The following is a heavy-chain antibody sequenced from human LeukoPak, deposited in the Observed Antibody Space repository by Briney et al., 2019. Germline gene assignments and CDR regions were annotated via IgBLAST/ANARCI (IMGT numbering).Heavy chain of an antibody. J-gene: IGHJ5*02. CDR2: IYYSGST. CDR1: GGSISSSSYY. D-gene: IGHD3-10*01. V-gene: IGHV4-30-4*08. CDR3: ARERYYYGSGSYGGFDP. Sequence: SETLSLTCTVSGGSISSSSYYWGWIRQPPGKGLEWIGYIYYSGSTYYNPSLKSRVTISVDTSKNQFSLKLSSVTAADTAVYYCARERYYYGSGSYGGFDPWGQGTLVTVSS.